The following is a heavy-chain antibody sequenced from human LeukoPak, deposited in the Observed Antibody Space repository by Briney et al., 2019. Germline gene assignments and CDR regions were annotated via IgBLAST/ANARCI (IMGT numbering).Heavy chain of an antibody. V-gene: IGHV1-2*02. Sequence: ASVKVSCKASGYTFTGYYMHWVRQAPGQGLEWMGWINPNSGGTNYAQKFQGRVTMTRDTSISTAYMELSRLRSDDTAVYYCASSYSSGSRYYYYMDVWGKGTTVTISS. CDR1: GYTFTGYY. D-gene: IGHD6-19*01. J-gene: IGHJ6*03. CDR2: INPNSGGT. CDR3: ASSYSSGSRYYYYMDV.